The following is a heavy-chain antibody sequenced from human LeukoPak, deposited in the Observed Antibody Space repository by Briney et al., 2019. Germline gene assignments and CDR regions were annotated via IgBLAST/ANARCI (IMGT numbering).Heavy chain of an antibody. J-gene: IGHJ4*02. CDR3: ARGAQWFGVLFDY. CDR1: GGSISSGGYS. V-gene: IGHV4-30-2*01. Sequence: SETLSLTCAVSGGSISSGGYSWSWIRQPPGKGLEWIGYIYHSGSTYYNPSLKSRVTISVDRSKNQFSLKLSSVTAADTAVYYCARGAQWFGVLFDYWGQGTLVTVSS. D-gene: IGHD3-10*01. CDR2: IYHSGST.